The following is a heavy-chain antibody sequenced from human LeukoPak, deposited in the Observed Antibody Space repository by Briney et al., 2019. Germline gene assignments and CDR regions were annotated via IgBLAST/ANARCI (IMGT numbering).Heavy chain of an antibody. CDR3: ARVDTAMVTTAFDY. D-gene: IGHD5-18*01. Sequence: KVSCKASGGTFSSYAISWVRQAPGQGREWMGRIIPILGIANYAQKFQGRVTITADKSTSTAYMELSSLRSEDTAVYYCARVDTAMVTTAFDYWGQGTLVTVSS. J-gene: IGHJ4*02. V-gene: IGHV1-69*04. CDR1: GGTFSSYA. CDR2: IIPILGIA.